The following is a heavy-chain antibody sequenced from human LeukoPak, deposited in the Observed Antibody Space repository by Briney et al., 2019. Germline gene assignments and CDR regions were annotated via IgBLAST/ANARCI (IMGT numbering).Heavy chain of an antibody. CDR1: GFNFSSFG. Sequence: PGKSLRLSCAASGFNFSSFGMHWVRQAPGKGLEWVAVIWYAGNNKYYADSVKGRFTISRDNSKNTLYLQMNSLRAEDTAVYYCARDKDQQLVLGGMDVWGQGTTVTVSS. D-gene: IGHD6-13*01. J-gene: IGHJ6*02. CDR3: ARDKDQQLVLGGMDV. CDR2: IWYAGNNK. V-gene: IGHV3-33*01.